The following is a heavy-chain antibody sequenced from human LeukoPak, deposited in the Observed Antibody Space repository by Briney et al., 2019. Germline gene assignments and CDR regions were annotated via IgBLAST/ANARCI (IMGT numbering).Heavy chain of an antibody. CDR2: FYSDGGT. J-gene: IGHJ5*01. V-gene: IGHV3-66*02. D-gene: IGHD3-16*01. CDR1: GSTVGAKY. CDR3: ARDGGFGGPGGDNWFDS. Sequence: GPLKLSLAAFGSTVGAKYRSWVRQGQGKGLDWISSFYSDGGTNYADSVKGRFTISRDNSKNTLYLQMNSLRPEDTAVYYCARDGGFGGPGGDNWFDSWGQGALVTVSS.